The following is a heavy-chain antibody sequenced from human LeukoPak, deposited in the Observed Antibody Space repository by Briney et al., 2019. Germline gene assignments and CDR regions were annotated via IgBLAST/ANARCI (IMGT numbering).Heavy chain of an antibody. J-gene: IGHJ5*02. CDR3: ARDEISTGSNWFGP. V-gene: IGHV4-59*01. CDR1: GGSMSSYY. Sequence: SETLSLTCTVSGGSMSSYYWSWIRQPPGKGLEGIGYIYYSGSTNYNPSLKSRVTISVDTSKNQFSLKLSSVTAADTAVYYCARDEISTGSNWFGPWGQGTLVTVSS. D-gene: IGHD2-15*01. CDR2: IYYSGST.